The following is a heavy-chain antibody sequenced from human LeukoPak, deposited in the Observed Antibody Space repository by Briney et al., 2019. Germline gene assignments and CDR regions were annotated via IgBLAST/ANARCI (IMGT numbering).Heavy chain of an antibody. Sequence: ASVKVSCTASGYTFTSYAMNWVRQAPGQGLEWMGWINTNTGNPTYAQGFTGRFVFSLDTSVSTAYLQISSLKAEDTAVYYCARDHYCSGGSCPNWFDPWGQGTLVTVSS. CDR1: GYTFTSYA. V-gene: IGHV7-4-1*02. J-gene: IGHJ5*02. CDR2: INTNTGNP. CDR3: ARDHYCSGGSCPNWFDP. D-gene: IGHD2-15*01.